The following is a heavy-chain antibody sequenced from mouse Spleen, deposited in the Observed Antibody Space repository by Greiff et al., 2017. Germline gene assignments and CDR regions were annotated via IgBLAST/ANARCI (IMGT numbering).Heavy chain of an antibody. J-gene: IGHJ2*01. CDR3: ASPTGTLFFDY. CDR1: GFTFSSYA. Sequence: EVMLVESGGGLVKPGGSLKLSCAASGFTFSSYAMSWVRQTPEKRLEWVATISSGGSYTYYPDSVKGRFTISRDNAKNTLYLQMSSLRSEDTAMYYCASPTGTLFFDYWGQGTTLTVSS. CDR2: ISSGGSYT. D-gene: IGHD4-1*02. V-gene: IGHV5-9-1*01.